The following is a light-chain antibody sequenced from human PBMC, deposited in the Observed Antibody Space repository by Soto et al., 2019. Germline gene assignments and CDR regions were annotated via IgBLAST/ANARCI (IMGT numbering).Light chain of an antibody. V-gene: IGLV1-40*01. CDR2: GNS. J-gene: IGLJ3*02. CDR1: SSNIGAGYD. CDR3: QSYDSRLSGSV. Sequence: QAVVTQPPSVSGAPGQRVTISCTGSSSNIGAGYDVHWYQQLPGTAPKLLIYGNSNRPSGVPDRFSGSNSGTSASLAIPGLQAEDEADYYCQSYDSRLSGSVFGGGTKVTVL.